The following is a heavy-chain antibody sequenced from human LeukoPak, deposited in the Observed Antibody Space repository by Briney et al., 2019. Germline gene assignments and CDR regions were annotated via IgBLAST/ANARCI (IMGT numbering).Heavy chain of an antibody. CDR2: IYYSGST. D-gene: IGHD2-15*01. J-gene: IGHJ4*02. Sequence: SETLSLTCTVSGGSISSSSYYWGWIRQPPGKGLERIGSIYYSGSTYYNPSLKSRVTISVDTSKNQFSLKLSSVTAADTAVYYCARTYCSGGSCYSFFDYWGQGTLVTVSS. CDR3: ARTYCSGGSCYSFFDY. CDR1: GGSISSSSYY. V-gene: IGHV4-39*01.